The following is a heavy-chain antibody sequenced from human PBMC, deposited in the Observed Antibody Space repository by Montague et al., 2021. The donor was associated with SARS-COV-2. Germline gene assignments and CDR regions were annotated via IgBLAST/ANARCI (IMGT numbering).Heavy chain of an antibody. CDR3: ARGSWHIVVVTAIRDGYYGMDV. CDR1: GGSFSGYY. V-gene: IGHV4-34*01. D-gene: IGHD2-21*02. J-gene: IGHJ6*02. CDR2: INHSGST. Sequence: SETLSLTCAVYGGSFSGYYWSWIHQPPGKGLEWIGEINHSGSTNYNPSLKSRVTISVDTSKNQFSLKLSSVTAADTAVYYCARGSWHIVVVTAIRDGYYGMDVWGQGTTVTVSS.